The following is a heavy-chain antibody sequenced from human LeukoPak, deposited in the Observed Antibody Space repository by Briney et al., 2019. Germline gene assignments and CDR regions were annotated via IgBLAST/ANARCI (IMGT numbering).Heavy chain of an antibody. Sequence: PGGSLRLSCAASEFTFSSYSMNWVRQAPGKGLEWVSYISSSSSAIYYADSVKGRFTISRDNAKNSLYLQMSSLRVEDTAVYYCARYYGDYFGVDYWGQGTLVTVSS. CDR3: ARYYGDYFGVDY. D-gene: IGHD4-17*01. J-gene: IGHJ4*02. CDR2: ISSSSSAI. CDR1: EFTFSSYS. V-gene: IGHV3-48*01.